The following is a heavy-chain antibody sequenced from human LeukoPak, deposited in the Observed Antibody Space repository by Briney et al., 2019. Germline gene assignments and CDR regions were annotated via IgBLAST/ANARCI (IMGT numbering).Heavy chain of an antibody. J-gene: IGHJ5*02. V-gene: IGHV1-69*13. Sequence: SVKVSCKASGGTFSSYAISWVRLAPGQGLEWMGGIIPIFGTANYAQKFQGRVTITADESTSTAYMELSSLRSEDTAVYYCARYSSSCKWFDPWGQGTLVTVSS. CDR2: IIPIFGTA. D-gene: IGHD6-13*01. CDR1: GGTFSSYA. CDR3: ARYSSSCKWFDP.